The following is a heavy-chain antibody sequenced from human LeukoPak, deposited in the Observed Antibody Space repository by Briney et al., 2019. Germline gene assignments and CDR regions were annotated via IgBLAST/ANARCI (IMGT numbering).Heavy chain of an antibody. V-gene: IGHV4-59*08. J-gene: IGHJ4*02. CDR2: IFYTGSS. CDR3: VRQPYSRGAYYFDY. Sequence: SETLSLTCIVSGGSLSGYYWSWIRQPPGKGLEWIGYIFYTGSSKYNPSLKSRVTMSVDTSKNQFSLNLSSVTAADTAVYYCVRQPYSRGAYYFDYWGQGTLVTVSS. D-gene: IGHD2-15*01. CDR1: GGSLSGYY.